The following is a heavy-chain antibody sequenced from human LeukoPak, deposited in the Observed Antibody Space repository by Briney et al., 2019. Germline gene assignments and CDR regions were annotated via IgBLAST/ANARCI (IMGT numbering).Heavy chain of an antibody. CDR3: ARGMVRGVIGSY. CDR1: GFTVSSNY. V-gene: IGHV3-66*01. CDR2: IYSGGST. Sequence: GGSLRLSCAASGFTVSSNYMSRVRQAPGKGLEWVSVIYSGGSTYYADSVKGRFTISRDNSKNTLYLQMNSLRAEDTAVYYCARGMVRGVIGSYWGQGTLVTVSS. D-gene: IGHD3-10*01. J-gene: IGHJ4*02.